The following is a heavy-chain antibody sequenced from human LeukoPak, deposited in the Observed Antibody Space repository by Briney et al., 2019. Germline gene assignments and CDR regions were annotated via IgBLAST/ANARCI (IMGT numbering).Heavy chain of an antibody. Sequence: ASVKVSCKASGYTFTGYYMHWVRQAPGQGLEWMGRINPNSGGTNYAQKFQGRVTMTRDTSISTAYMELSRLRSDDTAVYYCARDLAGYGSSWYWFDPWGQGTLVTVSS. CDR1: GYTFTGYY. CDR2: INPNSGGT. D-gene: IGHD6-13*01. CDR3: ARDLAGYGSSWYWFDP. J-gene: IGHJ5*02. V-gene: IGHV1-2*06.